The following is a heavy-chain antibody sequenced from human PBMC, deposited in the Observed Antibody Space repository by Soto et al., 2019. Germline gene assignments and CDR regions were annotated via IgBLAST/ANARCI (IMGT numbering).Heavy chain of an antibody. CDR3: AGTTEYSSSWWXDP. V-gene: IGHV4-59*08. D-gene: IGHD6-6*01. J-gene: IGHJ5*02. CDR2: IYYSGST. CDR1: GGSISSYY. Sequence: SETLSLTCTVSGGSISSYYWSWIRQPPGKGLEWIGYIYYSGSTNYNPSLKSRVTISVDTSKNQFSLKLSSVTAADTAVYYCAGTTEYSSSWWXDPWGQGTLVTVS.